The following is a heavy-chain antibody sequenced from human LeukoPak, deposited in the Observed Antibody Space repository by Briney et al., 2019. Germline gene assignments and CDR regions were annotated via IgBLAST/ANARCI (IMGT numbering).Heavy chain of an antibody. D-gene: IGHD3-10*01. Sequence: GGSLRLSCAASGFTFSSYAMSWVRQAPGKGLEWVSAISGSGGSKYYADSVKGRFTISRDNSKNTLYLQINSVRAEDSAAYYCAKVHYGSGSYIFYMDVWGKGATVTVSS. CDR1: GFTFSSYA. V-gene: IGHV3-23*01. J-gene: IGHJ6*03. CDR2: ISGSGGSK. CDR3: AKVHYGSGSYIFYMDV.